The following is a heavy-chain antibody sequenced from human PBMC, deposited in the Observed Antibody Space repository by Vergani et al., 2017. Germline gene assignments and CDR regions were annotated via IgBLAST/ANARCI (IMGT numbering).Heavy chain of an antibody. CDR3: ARVVGIKDYGSGSYYKTDYYYYYGMDV. CDR1: GYSFTSYW. D-gene: IGHD3-10*01. Sequence: EVQLVPSGAEVKTPGASLKISCKGSGYSFTSYWIGWVRQTPGKGLEWMGIIYPGDSDTRYSPTFQGQVTISADKYISTPYLQWSSRKASDTAMYYCARVVGIKDYGSGSYYKTDYYYYYGMDVWGQGTTVTVSS. CDR2: IYPGDSDT. J-gene: IGHJ6*02. V-gene: IGHV5-51*03.